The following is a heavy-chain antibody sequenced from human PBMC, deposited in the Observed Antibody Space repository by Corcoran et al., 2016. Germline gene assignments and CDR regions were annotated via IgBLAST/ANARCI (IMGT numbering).Heavy chain of an antibody. Sequence: EVQLVESGGDLVQPGGSLRLSCAGSGFTFSRYWMNWVRQAPGKGLEWVANIKEDGSEKQYADSVKGRFTISRDNAKNSLFMQMNSLRAEDTAVYYCARTGYSSNSLDYWGQGTLVTVSS. D-gene: IGHD6-13*01. CDR2: IKEDGSEK. V-gene: IGHV3-7*03. CDR3: ARTGYSSNSLDY. J-gene: IGHJ4*02. CDR1: GFTFSRYW.